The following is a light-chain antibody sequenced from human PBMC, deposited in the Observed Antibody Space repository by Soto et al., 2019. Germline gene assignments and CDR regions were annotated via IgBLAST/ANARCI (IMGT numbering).Light chain of an antibody. CDR3: AVWDDSLNGYV. CDR1: NSNIANNA. CDR2: YDD. V-gene: IGLV1-36*01. Sequence: QSVLTQPPSVSEAPRQRVTISCSGSNSNIANNAVNWYQQLPGKAPKLLIYYDDLLPSGVSDRFSGSKSGTSASLAISGLQSEAEADYYCAVWDDSLNGYVFGTGTKLTVL. J-gene: IGLJ1*01.